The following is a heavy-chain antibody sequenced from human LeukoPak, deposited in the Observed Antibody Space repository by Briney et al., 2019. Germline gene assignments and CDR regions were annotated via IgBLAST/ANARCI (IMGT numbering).Heavy chain of an antibody. V-gene: IGHV3-7*01. J-gene: IGHJ4*02. CDR2: IKQDGSEK. Sequence: PGGSLRLSCVPSGFTFSTYAMSWVRQAPGKGLERVANIKQDGSEKYYVDSVKGRFTISRDNAKNSLYLQMNSLRAEDTAVYYCARIGAAHLGYFDYWGQGTLVTVSS. D-gene: IGHD6-6*01. CDR3: ARIGAAHLGYFDY. CDR1: GFTFSTYA.